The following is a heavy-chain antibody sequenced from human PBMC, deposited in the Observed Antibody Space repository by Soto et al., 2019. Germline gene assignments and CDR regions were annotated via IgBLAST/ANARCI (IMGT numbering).Heavy chain of an antibody. CDR3: ARRRYSSGSPFDY. CDR2: SDPSDSYT. CDR1: VYSFTSDW. J-gene: IGHJ4*02. Sequence: PGESLKISCRGSVYSFTSDWINWLRLMPGKGLEWMGGSDPSDSYTNYSPSFQGHVIISVDKSISTAYLQWSSLKASETAMYYCARRRYSSGSPFDYWGQGTQVTVSS. V-gene: IGHV5-10-1*01. D-gene: IGHD3-22*01.